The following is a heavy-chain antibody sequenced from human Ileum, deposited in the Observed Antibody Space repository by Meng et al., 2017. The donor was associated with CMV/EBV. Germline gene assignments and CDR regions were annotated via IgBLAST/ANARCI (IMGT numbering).Heavy chain of an antibody. J-gene: IGHJ3*02. Sequence: SLKISCEASGFSFNHYAMHWVRQAPGKGLEWVAVISYDGDTKYYADSVKGRFTISRDNSKNTLYLQMNSLRAEDTAVYYCARDRKVATSILGDAFDIWGQAI. V-gene: IGHV3-30-3*01. CDR2: ISYDGDTK. CDR3: ARDRKVATSILGDAFDI. CDR1: GFSFNHYA. D-gene: IGHD5-12*01.